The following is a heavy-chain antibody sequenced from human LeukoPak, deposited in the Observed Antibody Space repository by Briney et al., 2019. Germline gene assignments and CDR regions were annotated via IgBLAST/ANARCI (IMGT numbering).Heavy chain of an antibody. CDR2: IYTIGST. CDR1: GGSISSGSYY. J-gene: IGHJ6*02. D-gene: IGHD2-15*01. Sequence: PSETLSLTCTVSGGSISSGSYYWSWIRQPAGKGLEWIGRIYTIGSTNYNPSLKSRVTISVDTSKNQFSLKLSSVTAADTAVYYCAREKVGYCSGGSCYYNHYYYYGMDVWGQGTTVTVSS. V-gene: IGHV4-61*02. CDR3: AREKVGYCSGGSCYYNHYYYYGMDV.